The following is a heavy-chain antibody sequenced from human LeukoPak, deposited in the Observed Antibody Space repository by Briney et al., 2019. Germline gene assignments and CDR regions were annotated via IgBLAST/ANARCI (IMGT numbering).Heavy chain of an antibody. CDR2: IRYDGSNK. D-gene: IGHD6-13*01. J-gene: IGHJ4*02. CDR3: AKDPGRGSSWAHYFDY. CDR1: GFTFSSYG. Sequence: GGSLRLSCAASGFTFSSYGMHWVRQAPGKGLEWVAFIRYDGSNKYYADSVKGRFTISRDNSKNTLYLQINSLRAEDTAVYYCAKDPGRGSSWAHYFDYWGQGTLVTVSS. V-gene: IGHV3-30*02.